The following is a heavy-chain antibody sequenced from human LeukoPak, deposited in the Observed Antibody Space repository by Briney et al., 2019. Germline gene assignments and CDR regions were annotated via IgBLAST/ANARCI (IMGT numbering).Heavy chain of an antibody. J-gene: IGHJ4*02. Sequence: GGSLRLSCAASGFTFRGFLMSWVRQIPGKGLEWVANIKQDGSEKYYADALKGRFTISRDNTKNSLSPQMNSLIVEDTAVYYCARAGSNWNYVYWGQGTLVTVSS. CDR2: IKQDGSEK. V-gene: IGHV3-7*01. CDR3: ARAGSNWNYVY. CDR1: GFTFRGFL. D-gene: IGHD1-7*01.